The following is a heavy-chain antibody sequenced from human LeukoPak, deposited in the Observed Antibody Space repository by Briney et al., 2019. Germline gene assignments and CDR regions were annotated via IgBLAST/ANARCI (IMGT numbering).Heavy chain of an antibody. CDR3: ASGFTGRDY. CDR2: ISGSGYST. Sequence: GGTLRLSCAASGFTFSSYGMSWVRQAPGKGLEWVSAISGSGYSTYYADSVKGRFTISRDNSKNTLYLQMNSLRAGDTAVYYCASGFTGRDYWGQGTLVTVSS. CDR1: GFTFSSYG. J-gene: IGHJ4*02. V-gene: IGHV3-23*01. D-gene: IGHD7-27*01.